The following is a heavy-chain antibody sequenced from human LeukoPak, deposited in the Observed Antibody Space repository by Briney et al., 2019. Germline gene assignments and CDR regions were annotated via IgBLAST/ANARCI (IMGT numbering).Heavy chain of an antibody. V-gene: IGHV4-38-2*02. CDR1: GYSISSGYY. J-gene: IGHJ4*02. D-gene: IGHD1-1*01. Sequence: SETLSLTCTVSGYSISSGYYWGWIRQPPGKGLEWIGSIYYSGSTYYNPSLKSRVTISVDTSKNQFSLKLSSVTAADTAVYYCARDLAGYVWGQGTLVTVSS. CDR3: ARDLAGYV. CDR2: IYYSGST.